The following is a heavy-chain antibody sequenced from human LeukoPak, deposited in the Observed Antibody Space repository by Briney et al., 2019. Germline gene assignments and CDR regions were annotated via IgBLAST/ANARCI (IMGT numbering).Heavy chain of an antibody. J-gene: IGHJ4*02. CDR1: GFTFSSYA. CDR2: ISGSGGST. CDR3: AKDGGATVSGGYFDY. Sequence: GGSLRLSCAASGFTFSSYAMSWVRQAPGKGLEWVSAISGSGGSTYYADSVKGRFTISRDNSKNTLYLQMNSLRAEDTAVYYCAKDGGATVSGGYFDYWGQGTLVTVSS. V-gene: IGHV3-23*01. D-gene: IGHD4-17*01.